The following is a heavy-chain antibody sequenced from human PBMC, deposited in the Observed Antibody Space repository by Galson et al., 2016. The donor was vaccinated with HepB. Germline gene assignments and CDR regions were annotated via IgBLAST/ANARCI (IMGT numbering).Heavy chain of an antibody. CDR1: GFTFSGYY. V-gene: IGHV3-11*04. CDR2: ISSSGNTI. Sequence: SLRLSCAASGFTFSGYYMSWIRQAPGKGLEWVSYISSSGNTIYYADSVKGRFTISRDNAKNSLYLQMNSLRAEDTAVYYCARGDPHDTYYYGSGSGMDVWGQGTTVTVSS. CDR3: ARGDPHDTYYYGSGSGMDV. D-gene: IGHD3-10*01. J-gene: IGHJ6*02.